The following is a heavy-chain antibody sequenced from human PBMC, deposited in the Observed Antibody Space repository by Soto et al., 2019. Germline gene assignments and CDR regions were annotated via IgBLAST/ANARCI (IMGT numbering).Heavy chain of an antibody. J-gene: IGHJ4*02. CDR1: GYTFTSYA. V-gene: IGHV1-3*01. CDR2: INAGNGNT. Sequence: ASVKVSCKASGYTFTSYAMHWVRQAPGQRLEWMGWINAGNGNTKYAQKFQGRVTMTTDTSTSTAYMELRSLRSDDTAVYYCARAPDNYFDYWGQGTLVTVSS. CDR3: ARAPDNYFDY.